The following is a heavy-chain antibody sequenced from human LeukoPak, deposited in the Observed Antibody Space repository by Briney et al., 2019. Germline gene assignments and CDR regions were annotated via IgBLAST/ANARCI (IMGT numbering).Heavy chain of an antibody. J-gene: IGHJ6*03. D-gene: IGHD2-15*01. CDR3: AKGYCSGGSCYITYYYYYYYMDV. CDR2: ISGSGGST. Sequence: GGSLRLSCAASGFTFSSYGMSWVRQAPGKGLEWVSAISGSGGSTYYADSVKGRFTISRDNSKNTLYLQMNSLRAEDTAVYYCAKGYCSGGSCYITYYYYYYYMDVWGKGTTVTVSS. V-gene: IGHV3-23*01. CDR1: GFTFSSYG.